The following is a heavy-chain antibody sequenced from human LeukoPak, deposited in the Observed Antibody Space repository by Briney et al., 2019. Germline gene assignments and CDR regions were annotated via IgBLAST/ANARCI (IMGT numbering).Heavy chain of an antibody. V-gene: IGHV1-8*01. D-gene: IGHD2-21*02. J-gene: IGHJ3*02. Sequence: ASVKVSCKASGYTFTSYDINWVRQATGQGLEWMGWMNPNSGNTGYAQKFQGRVTMTRNTSISTAYMELSSLRSEDTAVYYCAKGRDIVVVTAFTDAFDIWGQGTMVTVSS. CDR2: MNPNSGNT. CDR1: GYTFTSYD. CDR3: AKGRDIVVVTAFTDAFDI.